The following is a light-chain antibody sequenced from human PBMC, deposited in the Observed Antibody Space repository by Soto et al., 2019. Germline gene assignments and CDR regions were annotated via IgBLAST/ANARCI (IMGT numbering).Light chain of an antibody. CDR1: QSFSDY. Sequence: IQLTQSPSTLSASVGDRITITCRASQSFSDYLAWYQQKPGRAPELLIYKASYLQSGVPSRFSGSGSGTEFTLTISSLPPDDFATYYCQQYNIPAWAFGQGTRVDIK. J-gene: IGKJ1*01. CDR2: KAS. V-gene: IGKV1-5*03. CDR3: QQYNIPAWA.